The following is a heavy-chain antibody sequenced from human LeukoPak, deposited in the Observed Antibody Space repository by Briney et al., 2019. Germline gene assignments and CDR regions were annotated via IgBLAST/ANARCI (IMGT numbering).Heavy chain of an antibody. J-gene: IGHJ4*02. CDR2: INPNDGDT. Sequence: ASVKVSCKTSGYTFTAYYMHWVRHAPGQGVEWMGWINPNDGDTNYAQKFQGRVTMTRDTSISTAHMEVSRLRSDDTAVYYCARANFLYCSSSTCLFDYWGQGTLVTVSS. CDR1: GYTFTAYY. D-gene: IGHD2-2*01. V-gene: IGHV1-2*02. CDR3: ARANFLYCSSSTCLFDY.